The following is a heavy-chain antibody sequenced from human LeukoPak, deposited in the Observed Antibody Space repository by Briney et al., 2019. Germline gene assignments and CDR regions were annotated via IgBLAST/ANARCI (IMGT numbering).Heavy chain of an antibody. Sequence: ASVKVSCKASGYIFTSYDINWVRQATGQGLEWMGWMNPNSGNTGYAQKFQGRVTMTRNTSISTAYMELRSLRSDDTAVYYCARDRKYYDILTGYYRNWFDPWGQGTLVTVSS. J-gene: IGHJ5*02. CDR2: MNPNSGNT. D-gene: IGHD3-9*01. CDR3: ARDRKYYDILTGYYRNWFDP. V-gene: IGHV1-8*01. CDR1: GYIFTSYD.